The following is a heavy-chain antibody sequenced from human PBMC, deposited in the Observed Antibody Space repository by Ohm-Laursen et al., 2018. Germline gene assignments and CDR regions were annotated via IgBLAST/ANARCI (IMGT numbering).Heavy chain of an antibody. CDR2: ISAYNGNT. CDR1: GYTFTSYG. Sequence: ASVKVSCKASGYTFTSYGISWVRQAPGQGLEWMGWISAYNGNTNYAQKLQGRVTMTTDTSTSTAYMELRSLRSDDTAVYYCAKEVRPGVPNDPFDYWGQGTLVTVSS. V-gene: IGHV1-18*01. D-gene: IGHD2-8*01. CDR3: AKEVRPGVPNDPFDY. J-gene: IGHJ4*02.